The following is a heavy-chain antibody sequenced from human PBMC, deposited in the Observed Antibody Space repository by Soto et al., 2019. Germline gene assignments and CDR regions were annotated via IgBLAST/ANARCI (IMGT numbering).Heavy chain of an antibody. CDR1: GGSISSSSYY. CDR2: IHYSGST. CDR3: ARSQSSSWYGL. D-gene: IGHD6-13*01. J-gene: IGHJ4*02. V-gene: IGHV4-39*01. Sequence: QLQLQESGPGLVKPSETLSLTCTVSGGSISSSSYYWGWIRQPPGKGLEWIGSIHYSGSTYYNPSLQSRVTISVDTSKNQFTLKLSSVTAGDTVVYYCARSQSSSWYGLWGQGTLVTVSS.